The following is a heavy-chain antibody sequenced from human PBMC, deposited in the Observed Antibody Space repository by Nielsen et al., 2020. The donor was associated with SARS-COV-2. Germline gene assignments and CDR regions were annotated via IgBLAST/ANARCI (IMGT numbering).Heavy chain of an antibody. V-gene: IGHV3-21*01. Sequence: GGSLRLSCAASGFTFSSYSMNWVRQAPGKGLEWVSSISSSSSYIYYADSVKGRFTISRDNAKNSLYLQMNSLRAEDTAVYYCARVIVGATTEYYYMDVWGKGTTVTVSS. CDR2: ISSSSSYI. CDR1: GFTFSSYS. J-gene: IGHJ6*03. D-gene: IGHD1-26*01. CDR3: ARVIVGATTEYYYMDV.